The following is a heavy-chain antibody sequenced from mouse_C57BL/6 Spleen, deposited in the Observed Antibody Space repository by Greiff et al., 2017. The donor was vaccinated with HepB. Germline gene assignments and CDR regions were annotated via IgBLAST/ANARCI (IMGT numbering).Heavy chain of an antibody. J-gene: IGHJ2*01. CDR1: GYAFSSSW. D-gene: IGHD1-1*02. Sequence: VQLQQSGPELVKPGASVKISCKASGYAFSSSWMNWVKQRPGKGLEWIGRIYPGDGDTNYNGKFKGKATLTADKSSSTAYMQLSSLTSEDSAVYFCAHYGLTDFDYWGQSTTLTVSS. CDR3: AHYGLTDFDY. V-gene: IGHV1-82*01. CDR2: IYPGDGDT.